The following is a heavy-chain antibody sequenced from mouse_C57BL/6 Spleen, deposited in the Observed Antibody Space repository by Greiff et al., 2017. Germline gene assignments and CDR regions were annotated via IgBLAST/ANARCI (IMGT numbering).Heavy chain of an antibody. J-gene: IGHJ3*01. Sequence: EVKLMESEGGLVQPGSSMKLSCTASGFTFSDYYMAWVRQVPEKGLEWVANINYDGSSTYYLDPLKSRFIISRDNAKNTLYLQMSSLKSEDTATYYCARGGLWYAYWGQGTLVTVSA. CDR3: ARGGLWYAY. V-gene: IGHV5-16*01. D-gene: IGHD3-1*01. CDR1: GFTFSDYY. CDR2: INYDGSST.